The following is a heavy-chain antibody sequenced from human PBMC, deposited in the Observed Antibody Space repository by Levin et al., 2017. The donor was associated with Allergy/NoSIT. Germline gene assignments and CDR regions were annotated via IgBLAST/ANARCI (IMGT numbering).Heavy chain of an antibody. J-gene: IGHJ4*02. Sequence: GEPLKISCAASGFTFINYAMNWVRQAPGKGLEWVSATGGSGGSTYYADSVKGRFTISRDNSKNTLYLQMNSLRAEDTALYYCAKDRASNSWPYYFDCWGQGTLVTVSS. CDR3: AKDRASNSWPYYFDC. D-gene: IGHD6-13*01. CDR2: TGGSGGST. CDR1: GFTFINYA. V-gene: IGHV3-23*01.